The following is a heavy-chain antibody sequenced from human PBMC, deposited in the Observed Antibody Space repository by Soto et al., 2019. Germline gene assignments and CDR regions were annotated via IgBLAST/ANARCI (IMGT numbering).Heavy chain of an antibody. CDR3: ARGRVDGGELDL. Sequence: VQLVESGGGVVQPGRSLRLSCAASGFTFRTYGMYWVRQAPGKGLEWVAVIWYDASNKYYADSVKGRFTISRDNSENTLYLQMNSLRAEGTAVYYCARGRVDGGELDLWGQGTLVTVSS. D-gene: IGHD1-26*01. CDR2: IWYDASNK. V-gene: IGHV3-33*01. J-gene: IGHJ4*02. CDR1: GFTFRTYG.